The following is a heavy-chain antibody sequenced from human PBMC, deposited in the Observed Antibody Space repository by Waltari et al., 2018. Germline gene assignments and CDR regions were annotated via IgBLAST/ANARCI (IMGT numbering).Heavy chain of an antibody. V-gene: IGHV4-34*01. J-gene: IGHJ6*02. CDR3: ARGGRFLLYYYYYGMDV. Sequence: QVQLQQWGAGLLKPSETLSLTCAVYGGSFSGYYWRWIRQPPGKGLEWIGEINHSGSTNYNPSLKSRVTISVDTSKNQFSLKLSSVTAADTAVYYCARGGRFLLYYYYYGMDVWGQGTTVTVSS. D-gene: IGHD1-26*01. CDR2: INHSGST. CDR1: GGSFSGYY.